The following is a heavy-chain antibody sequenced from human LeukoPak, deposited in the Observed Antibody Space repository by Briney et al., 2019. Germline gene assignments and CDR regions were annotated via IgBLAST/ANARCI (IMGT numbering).Heavy chain of an antibody. CDR3: AKCSSGSYYSSGDY. CDR1: XXTFSAYA. D-gene: IGHD2-15*01. V-gene: IGHV3-23*01. Sequence: PGXXXXLSCXXSXXTFSAYAXAWVRQAPGKGLEWVSSIGGSGDTTYYADSVKGRFTISRDTSKNTLYLQMNSLTAEDAAVYYCAKCSSGSYYSSGDYWGQGTLVTVSS. J-gene: IGHJ4*02. CDR2: IGGSGDTT.